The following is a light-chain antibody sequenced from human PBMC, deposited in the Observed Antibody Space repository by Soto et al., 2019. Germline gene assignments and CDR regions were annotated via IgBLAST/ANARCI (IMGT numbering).Light chain of an antibody. V-gene: IGKV1-5*01. CDR3: QKYNSNRGT. Sequence: DIQMTQSPSTLSASVGDRVTITCRASQSISSWLAWYQQKPGKAPKLLIYDASSLESGVPSRFSGSGSGTEFTLTISSLQPDDFATYYCQKYNSNRGTFGQGTKVDIK. J-gene: IGKJ1*01. CDR1: QSISSW. CDR2: DAS.